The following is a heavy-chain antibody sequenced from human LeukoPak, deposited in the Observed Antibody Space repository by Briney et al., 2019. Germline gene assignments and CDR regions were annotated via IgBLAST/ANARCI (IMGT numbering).Heavy chain of an antibody. J-gene: IGHJ6*03. CDR3: ARLNLSSSWYLGRYYYYYYMDV. D-gene: IGHD6-13*01. V-gene: IGHV4-4*07. Sequence: SETLSLTCTVSGGSISSYYWSWIRQPAGKGLEWIGRIYTSGSTNYNPSLKSRVTMSVDTSKNQFSLKLSSVTAADTAVYYCARLNLSSSWYLGRYYYYYYMDVWGKGTTVTVSS. CDR1: GGSISSYY. CDR2: IYTSGST.